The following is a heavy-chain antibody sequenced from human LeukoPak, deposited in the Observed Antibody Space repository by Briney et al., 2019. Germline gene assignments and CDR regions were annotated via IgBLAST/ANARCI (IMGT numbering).Heavy chain of an antibody. Sequence: PSETLSLTCTVSGYSISSGYFWGWIRQPPGKGLEWIGSIYHSGSTYYNPSLKSRVTISVDTSKNQFSLKLSSVTAADTAVYYCARGEQFVSDAFDIWGQGTMVTVSS. CDR2: IYHSGST. CDR3: ARGEQFVSDAFDI. V-gene: IGHV4-38-2*02. CDR1: GYSISSGYF. D-gene: IGHD6-6*01. J-gene: IGHJ3*02.